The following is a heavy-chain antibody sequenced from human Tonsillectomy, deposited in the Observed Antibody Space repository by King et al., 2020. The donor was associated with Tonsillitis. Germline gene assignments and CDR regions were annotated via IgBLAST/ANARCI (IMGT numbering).Heavy chain of an antibody. Sequence: QLQESGPGLVKPSETLSLTCTVSGGSISSSSYYWGWIRQPPGQGLEWIGSIYYSGSTYYNPSLKSRVTISVDTSKNQFSLKLSSVTAADTAVYYCASDRYVVITTYFDSWGQGTLVTVSS. J-gene: IGHJ4*02. CDR2: IYYSGST. V-gene: IGHV4-39*01. CDR1: GGSISSSSYY. CDR3: ASDRYVVITTYFDS. D-gene: IGHD3-22*01.